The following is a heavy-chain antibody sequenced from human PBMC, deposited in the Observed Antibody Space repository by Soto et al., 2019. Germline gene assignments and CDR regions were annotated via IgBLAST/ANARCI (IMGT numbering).Heavy chain of an antibody. Sequence: SVKVSCKASGGTFSSYAISWVRQAPGQGLEWMGGIIPIFGTANYAQKFQGRVTITAEKSTSTAYMELSSLRSEDTAVYYCARDHKRLPIVGATSWFDPYDQGTLVTVSS. CDR2: IIPIFGTA. CDR3: ARDHKRLPIVGATSWFDP. CDR1: GGTFSSYA. J-gene: IGHJ5*02. V-gene: IGHV1-69*06. D-gene: IGHD1-26*01.